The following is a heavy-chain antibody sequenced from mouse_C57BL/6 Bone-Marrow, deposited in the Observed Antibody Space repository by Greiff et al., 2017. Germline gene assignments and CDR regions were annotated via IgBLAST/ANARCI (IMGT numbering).Heavy chain of an antibody. CDR1: GFTFSDYG. CDR3: ARDYYGSRAWFAY. D-gene: IGHD1-1*01. CDR2: ISSGSSTI. J-gene: IGHJ3*01. Sequence: EVKLVESGGGLVKPGGSLKLSCAASGFTFSDYGMHWVRQAPEKGLEWVAYISSGSSTIYYADTVKGRFTISRDNAKNTLFLKMTSLRSEDTAMYYCARDYYGSRAWFAYWGQGTLVTVSA. V-gene: IGHV5-17*01.